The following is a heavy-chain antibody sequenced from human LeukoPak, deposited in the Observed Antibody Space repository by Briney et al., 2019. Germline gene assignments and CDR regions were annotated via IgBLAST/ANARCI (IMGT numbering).Heavy chain of an antibody. Sequence: GGSLRLSCAASGFTFNTYSMNWVRQAPGQGLEWVSAISSSSTYIYYGDPVKGRFTISRDNAKNSLYLQMNTLRAEDTAVYYCARLRGGGIQLWSEYWGQGTLVTVSS. CDR2: ISSSSTYI. CDR1: GFTFNTYS. V-gene: IGHV3-21*01. CDR3: ARLRGGGIQLWSEY. J-gene: IGHJ4*02. D-gene: IGHD5-18*01.